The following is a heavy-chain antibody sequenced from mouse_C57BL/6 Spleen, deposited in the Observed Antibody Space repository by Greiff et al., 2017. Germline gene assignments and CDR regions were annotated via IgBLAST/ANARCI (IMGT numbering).Heavy chain of an antibody. V-gene: IGHV1-54*01. CDR3: ARSGDYYGSSSYYAMDY. D-gene: IGHD1-1*01. CDR1: GYAFTNYL. Sequence: VQLQQSGAELVRPGTSVKVSCKASGYAFTNYLIEWVKQRPGQGLEWIGVINPGSGGTNYNEKFKGKATLTADKSSSTAYMQLSSLTSEDSAVYFCARSGDYYGSSSYYAMDYWGQGTSVTVSS. CDR2: INPGSGGT. J-gene: IGHJ4*01.